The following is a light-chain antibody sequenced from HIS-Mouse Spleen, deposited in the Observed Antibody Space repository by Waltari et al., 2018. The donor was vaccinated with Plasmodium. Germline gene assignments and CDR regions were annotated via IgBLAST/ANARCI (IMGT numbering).Light chain of an antibody. V-gene: IGLV2-14*01. CDR1: SSDVGGYTY. Sequence: QSALTQPASVSGSPGQSITIPCPGTSSDVGGYTYVPCYQQHPGKAPKLMIYEVSNRPSGVSNRFSGSKSGNTASLTISGLQAEDEADYYCSSYTSSSTLLYVFGTGTKVTVL. CDR3: SSYTSSSTLLYV. J-gene: IGLJ1*01. CDR2: EVS.